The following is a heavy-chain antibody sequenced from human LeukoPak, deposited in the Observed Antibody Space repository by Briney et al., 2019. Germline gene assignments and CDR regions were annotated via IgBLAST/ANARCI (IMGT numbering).Heavy chain of an antibody. V-gene: IGHV5-51*01. CDR3: ARQLVRSGGYSGFGI. CDR1: GYSFTNYW. J-gene: IGHJ3*02. D-gene: IGHD2-15*01. CDR2: IYPGDYET. Sequence: GESLKISCKGSGYSFTNYWIGWVRQVPGKGLEWMGIIYPGDYETTYSPSFQGQVTFSADKSISSAYLQWSSLKASDTAMYYCARQLVRSGGYSGFGIWGQGTMVTVSS.